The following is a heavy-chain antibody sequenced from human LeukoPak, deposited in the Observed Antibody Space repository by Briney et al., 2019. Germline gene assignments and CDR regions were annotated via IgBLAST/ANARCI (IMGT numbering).Heavy chain of an antibody. V-gene: IGHV4-59*01. D-gene: IGHD6-13*01. CDR1: GGSISSYY. CDR2: IYYSGST. J-gene: IGHJ5*02. CDR3: ARVGTIGAAGNGADWSDP. Sequence: SETLSLTCTVSGGSISSYYWSWIRQPPGKGLEWIGYIYYSGSTNYNPSLKSRVTISVDTSKNQFSLKLSSVTAADTAVYYCARVGTIGAAGNGADWSDPWGQGTLVTVSS.